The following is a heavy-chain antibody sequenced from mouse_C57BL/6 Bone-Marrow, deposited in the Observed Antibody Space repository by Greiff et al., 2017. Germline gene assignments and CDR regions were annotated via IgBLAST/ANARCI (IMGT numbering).Heavy chain of an antibody. V-gene: IGHV1-64*01. CDR3: ARGGPYWYFDV. Sequence: VKLQQPGAELVKPGASVKLSCKASGYTFTSYWMHWVKQRPGQGLEWIGMIHPNSGSTNYNEKFKSKATLTVDKSSSTAYMQLSSLTSEDSAVYYCARGGPYWYFDVWGTGTTVTVSS. CDR1: GYTFTSYW. J-gene: IGHJ1*03. CDR2: IHPNSGST.